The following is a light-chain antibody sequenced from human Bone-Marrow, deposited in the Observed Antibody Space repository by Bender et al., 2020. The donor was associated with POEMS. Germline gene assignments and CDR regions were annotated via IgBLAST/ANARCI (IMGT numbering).Light chain of an antibody. CDR1: SSDVGGYNY. V-gene: IGLV2-14*03. CDR3: CLYAGSRSP. Sequence: QSALTQPASVSGSPGQSITISCTGTSSDVGGYNYVSWYQQYPGKSPKLILYDVTNRPSGVSNRFSGSKSGNTASLTISGLQAEDEADYYCCLYAGSRSPFGGGTKLTVL. CDR2: DVT. J-gene: IGLJ2*01.